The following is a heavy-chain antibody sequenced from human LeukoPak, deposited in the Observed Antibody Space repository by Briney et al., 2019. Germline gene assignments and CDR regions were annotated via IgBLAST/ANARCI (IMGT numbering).Heavy chain of an antibody. J-gene: IGHJ5*02. CDR3: VKRWFDP. V-gene: IGHV3-15*01. CDR1: GFTVSDFW. CDR2: IRTKSEGATT. Sequence: GGSLRLSCAASGFTVSDFWMIWVRQAPGRGLEWVGHIRTKSEGATTQYAAPVKGRFTVSRDDSKNTVYLQMDSLQSDDTAVYYCVKRWFDPWGQGALVTVSS.